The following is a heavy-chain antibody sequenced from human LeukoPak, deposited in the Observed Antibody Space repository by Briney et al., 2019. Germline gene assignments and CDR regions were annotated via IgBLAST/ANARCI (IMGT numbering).Heavy chain of an antibody. CDR3: ARGFSRNYYYDSSGYYYTHTYYFDY. D-gene: IGHD3-22*01. Sequence: SETLSLTCAVYGGSFSGYYWSWIRQPPGKGLECIGEIYHSGSTNYNPSLKSRVTISVDTSKNQFSLKLSSVTAADTAVYYCARGFSRNYYYDSSGYYYTHTYYFDYWGQGTLVTVSS. J-gene: IGHJ4*02. CDR1: GGSFSGYY. V-gene: IGHV4-34*01. CDR2: IYHSGST.